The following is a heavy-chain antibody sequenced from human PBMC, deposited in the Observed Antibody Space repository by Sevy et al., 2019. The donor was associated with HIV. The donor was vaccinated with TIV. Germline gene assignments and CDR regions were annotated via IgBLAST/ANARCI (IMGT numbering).Heavy chain of an antibody. V-gene: IGHV4-59*08. Sequence: SETLSLTCTVSGGSINSDHWNWIRQPPGKGLEWIGYVYYTGGTNYNPSLKNRVTISVDSTKNQFSLKLTSVTAAYTAVYYCARRKDFDVWGQGTMVTASS. CDR3: ARRKDFDV. CDR1: GGSINSDH. CDR2: VYYTGGT. J-gene: IGHJ3*01.